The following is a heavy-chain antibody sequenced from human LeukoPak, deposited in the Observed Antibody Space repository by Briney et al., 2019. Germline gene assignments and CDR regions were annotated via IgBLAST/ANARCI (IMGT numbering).Heavy chain of an antibody. J-gene: IGHJ4*02. CDR2: INPNSGGT. CDR1: GYTFTGCY. D-gene: IGHD2-15*01. V-gene: IGHV1-2*02. Sequence: ASVKVSCKASGYTFTGCYMHWVRQAPGQGLEWMGWINPNSGGTKYAQKFQGRVTMTRDTSISTAYMELSRLRSDDTAVYYCARDRGFAVVVAATFTFDYWGQGTLVTVSS. CDR3: ARDRGFAVVVAATFTFDY.